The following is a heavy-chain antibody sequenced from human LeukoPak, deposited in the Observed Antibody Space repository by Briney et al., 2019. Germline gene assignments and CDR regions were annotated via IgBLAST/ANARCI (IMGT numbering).Heavy chain of an antibody. J-gene: IGHJ4*02. CDR1: GYTFTSYY. CDR2: INPSGGST. CDR3: ARRDRRHFDY. V-gene: IGHV1-46*01. D-gene: IGHD3-22*01. Sequence: ASVTVSFKASGYTFTSYYMHWVRQAPGQGLEWMGIINPSGGSTSYAQKFQGRVTMTRDTSTSTVYMELTSLRSEDTAVYYCARRDRRHFDYWGQGTLVTVSS.